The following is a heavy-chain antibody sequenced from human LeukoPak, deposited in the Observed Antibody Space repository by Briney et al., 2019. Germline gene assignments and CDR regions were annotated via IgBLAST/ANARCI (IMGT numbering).Heavy chain of an antibody. CDR3: ASEAPLWRSGTPREAFDI. CDR2: ISSSTYYI. V-gene: IGHV3-21*05. D-gene: IGHD3-3*01. CDR1: GFTFSSYE. J-gene: IGHJ3*02. Sequence: GGSLRLSRAASGFTFSSYEMNWVRQAPGMGLEWVSYISSSTYYIYYGDSAKGRFTVSRDNAKKSVFLQMNSLRADDTAVYYCASEAPLWRSGTPREAFDIWGQGTMVIVSS.